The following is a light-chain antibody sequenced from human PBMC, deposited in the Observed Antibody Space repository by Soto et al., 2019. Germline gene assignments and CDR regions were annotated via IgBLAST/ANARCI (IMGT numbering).Light chain of an antibody. V-gene: IGLV3-1*01. CDR1: KLGSKY. CDR3: QAWDSSTHVV. J-gene: IGLJ2*01. Sequence: SYELTQPPSVSVSPGQTASITCSGDKLGSKYACWYQQKPGQSPVLVMYQDTKRPAVIPERFSGSNSGNTATLTISGTQAMDEADYYCQAWDSSTHVVFGGETKLTVL. CDR2: QDT.